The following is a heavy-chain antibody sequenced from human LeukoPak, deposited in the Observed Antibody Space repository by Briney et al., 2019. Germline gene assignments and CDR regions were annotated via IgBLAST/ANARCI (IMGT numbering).Heavy chain of an antibody. CDR3: ARNPFGVVKLLDY. CDR2: ISYDGSNK. J-gene: IGHJ4*02. Sequence: GGSLRLSCAASGFTFSSYWMSWVRQAPGKGLEWVAVISYDGSNKYYADSVKGRFTISRDNSKNTLYLQMNSLRAEDTAVYYCARNPFGVVKLLDYWGQGTLVTVSS. CDR1: GFTFSSYW. D-gene: IGHD3-3*01. V-gene: IGHV3-30*03.